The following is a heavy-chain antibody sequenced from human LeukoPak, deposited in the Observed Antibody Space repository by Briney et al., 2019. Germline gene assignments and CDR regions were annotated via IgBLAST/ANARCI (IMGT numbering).Heavy chain of an antibody. J-gene: IGHJ6*03. V-gene: IGHV3-23*01. D-gene: IGHD5-24*01. CDR1: GFTFSSDA. CDR3: ARFRDGYNLGYYYYMDV. CDR2: ISGSGGNT. Sequence: GGSLRLSCAASGFTFSSDAMSWVRQAPGKGLEWVSAISGSGGNTYYADSVKGRFTISRDNSKNTLYLQVNSLRAEDTAVYYCARFRDGYNLGYYYYMDVWGKGTTVTVSS.